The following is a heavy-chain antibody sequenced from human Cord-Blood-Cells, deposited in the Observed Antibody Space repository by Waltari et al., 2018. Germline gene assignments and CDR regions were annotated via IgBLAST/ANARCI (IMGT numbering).Heavy chain of an antibody. V-gene: IGHV4-59*01. D-gene: IGHD1-26*01. CDR3: ARVAVGASENYYMDV. J-gene: IGHJ6*03. Sequence: QVQLQESGPGLVKPSETLYLTCTVSGGSISSYYWSWIRQPPGKGLEWIGAIDYSGSTDYNPSRKRRVTLSVDTSKNQFSLKLSSVTAADTAVYYCARVAVGASENYYMDVWGKGTTVTVSS. CDR2: IDYSGST. CDR1: GGSISSYY.